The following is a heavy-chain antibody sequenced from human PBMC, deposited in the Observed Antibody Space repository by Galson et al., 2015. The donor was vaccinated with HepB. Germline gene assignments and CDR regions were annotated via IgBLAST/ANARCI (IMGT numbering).Heavy chain of an antibody. CDR2: IYYSGST. CDR1: GGSISSGGYY. D-gene: IGHD3-22*01. Sequence: TLSLTCTVSGGSISSGGYYWSWIRQHPGKGLEWIGYIYYSGSTYYNPSLKSRVTISVDTSKNQFSLKLSSVTAADTAVYYCARDAYYYDSSGYYGGAFDIWGQGTMVTVSS. CDR3: ARDAYYYDSSGYYGGAFDI. V-gene: IGHV4-31*03. J-gene: IGHJ3*02.